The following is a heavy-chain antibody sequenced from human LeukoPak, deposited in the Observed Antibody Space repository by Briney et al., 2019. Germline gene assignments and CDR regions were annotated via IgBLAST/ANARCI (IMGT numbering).Heavy chain of an antibody. D-gene: IGHD6-19*01. CDR1: GYTFTSYD. CDR3: AREVRYSSGWYGYYYGMDV. V-gene: IGHV1-8*03. J-gene: IGHJ6*02. CDR2: MNPNSGNT. Sequence: ASVKVSCKASGYTFTSYDINWVRQATGQGLEWMGWMNPNSGNTVYAQKFQGRVTITRNTSISTAYRELSSLRSEDTAVYYCAREVRYSSGWYGYYYGMDVWGQGTTVTVSS.